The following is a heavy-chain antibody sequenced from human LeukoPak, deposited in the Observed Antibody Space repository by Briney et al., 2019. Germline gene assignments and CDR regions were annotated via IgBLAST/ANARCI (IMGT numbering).Heavy chain of an antibody. V-gene: IGHV3-64*01. Sequence: GGSLRLSCAASGFTFSSYAMHWVRQAPGKGLEYVSAISSNGGSTSYANSVKGRFTISRDNSKNTLYLQMGSLRAEDMAVYYCARVPHPLVYGDYVDYWGQGTLVTVSS. CDR2: ISSNGGST. D-gene: IGHD4-17*01. CDR1: GFTFSSYA. J-gene: IGHJ4*02. CDR3: ARVPHPLVYGDYVDY.